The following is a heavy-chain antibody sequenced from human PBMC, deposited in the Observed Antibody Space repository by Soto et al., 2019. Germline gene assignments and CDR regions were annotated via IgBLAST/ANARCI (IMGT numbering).Heavy chain of an antibody. J-gene: IGHJ4*02. CDR1: GFSFSDYY. V-gene: IGHV3-11*01. CDR3: ARGNALYDY. CDR2: IRSRDNTR. D-gene: IGHD2-2*01. Sequence: GGSLRLSCAASGFSFSDYYMSWIRQAPGKGLEWVSYIRSRDNTRYYADSVKGRFTISRDNAKNSLYLQMNSLRAEDTAVYYCARGNALYDYWGQGTLVTVSS.